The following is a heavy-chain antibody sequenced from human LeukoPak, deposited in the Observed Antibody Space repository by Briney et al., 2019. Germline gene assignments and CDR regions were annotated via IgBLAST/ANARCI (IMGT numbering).Heavy chain of an antibody. CDR3: AKGSPQGYCSNGACYTGDFDY. J-gene: IGHJ4*02. Sequence: GGSLRLSCAASGFTFSTFWMHWVRQAPGKGLVWVSRINGDGSSTSYADSVKGRFTISRDNAKNTVYLQMNSLRAEDTAVYYCAKGSPQGYCSNGACYTGDFDYWGQGTLVTVSS. D-gene: IGHD2-8*01. CDR1: GFTFSTFW. CDR2: INGDGSST. V-gene: IGHV3-74*01.